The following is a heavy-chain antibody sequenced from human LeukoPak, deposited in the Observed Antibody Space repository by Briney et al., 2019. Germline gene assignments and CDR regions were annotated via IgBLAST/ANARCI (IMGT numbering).Heavy chain of an antibody. J-gene: IGHJ3*02. CDR2: IYYSGST. Sequence: SETLSLTCTVSGGSISNYYWSWIRQPPGKGLEWIGYIYYSGSTNYNPSLKSRVTISVDTSKNQFSLKLSSVTAADTAVYYCARVGIQLWLRGAFDIWGQGTMVTVSS. CDR3: ARVGIQLWLRGAFDI. CDR1: GGSISNYY. V-gene: IGHV4-59*12. D-gene: IGHD5-18*01.